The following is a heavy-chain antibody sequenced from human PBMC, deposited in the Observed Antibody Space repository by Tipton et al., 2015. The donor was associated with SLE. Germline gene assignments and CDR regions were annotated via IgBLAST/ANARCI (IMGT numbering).Heavy chain of an antibody. CDR1: GFTFGDYG. CDR3: ARATVTTSPFDY. D-gene: IGHD4-17*01. Sequence: SLRLSCAASGFTFGDYGMSWVRQAPGKGLEWVSGISWNGGSTGYADSVKGRFTISRDNAKNSLYLQMNSLRAEDTALYYCARATVTTSPFDYWGQGTLVTVSS. CDR2: ISWNGGST. J-gene: IGHJ4*02. V-gene: IGHV3-20*04.